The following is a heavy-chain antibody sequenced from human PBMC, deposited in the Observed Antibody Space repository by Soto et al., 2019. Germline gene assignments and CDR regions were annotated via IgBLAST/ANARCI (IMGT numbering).Heavy chain of an antibody. Sequence: PSETLSLTCSVSGGSISSNHYYWGWIRQPPGKGLEWIGSITYDGTTYHNSSLKSRATISVDTSKSQFSLKLTSVNAADTAIYYCARHVNYSSPWSLPWFDPRGQGTRVTVSS. J-gene: IGHJ5*02. D-gene: IGHD6-19*01. V-gene: IGHV4-39*01. CDR1: GGSISSNHYY. CDR3: ARHVNYSSPWSLPWFDP. CDR2: ITYDGTT.